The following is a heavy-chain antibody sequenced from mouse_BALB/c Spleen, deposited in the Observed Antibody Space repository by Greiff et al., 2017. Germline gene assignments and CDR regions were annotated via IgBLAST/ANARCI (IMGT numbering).Heavy chain of an antibody. J-gene: IGHJ3*01. CDR2: ISDGGSYT. CDR3: AREDDGYYGAY. V-gene: IGHV5-4*02. CDR1: GFTFSDYY. Sequence: EVKVVESGGGLVKPGGSLKLSCAASGFTFSDYYMYWVRQTPEKRLEWVATISDGGSYTYYPDSVKGRFTISRDNAKNNLYLQMSSLKSEDTAMYYCAREDDGYYGAYWGQGTLVTVSA. D-gene: IGHD2-3*01.